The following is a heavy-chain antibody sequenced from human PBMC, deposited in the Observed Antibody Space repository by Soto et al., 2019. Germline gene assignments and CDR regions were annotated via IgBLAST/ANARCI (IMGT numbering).Heavy chain of an antibody. CDR3: ARDKFGRQLPGY. Sequence: ASVKVSCKASGGTFSSYTISWVRQAPGQGLEWMGRIIPILGIANYAQKFQGRVTITADKSTSTAYMELSSLRSEDTAVYYCARDKFGRQLPGYCGQGTLVPVSS. D-gene: IGHD6-6*01. CDR1: GGTFSSYT. V-gene: IGHV1-69*02. J-gene: IGHJ1*01. CDR2: IIPILGIA.